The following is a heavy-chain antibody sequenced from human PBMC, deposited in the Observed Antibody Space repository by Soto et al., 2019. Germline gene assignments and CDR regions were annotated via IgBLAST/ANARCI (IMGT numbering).Heavy chain of an antibody. J-gene: IGHJ4*02. V-gene: IGHV4-59*01. CDR2: IYYSGST. CDR3: ARSRNLDYAFY. Sequence: SDTLSLTCTVSFGSITSCSWRWIRQTPGKGLEYIGYIYYSGSTTYNPSLKSRVTISVDTSKSQFSLKLSSVTAADTAVYYCARSRNLDYAFYWGQGAMVTVSS. CDR1: FGSITSCS. D-gene: IGHD3-16*01.